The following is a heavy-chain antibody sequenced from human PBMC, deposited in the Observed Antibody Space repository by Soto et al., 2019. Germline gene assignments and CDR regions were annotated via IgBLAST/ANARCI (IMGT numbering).Heavy chain of an antibody. CDR1: GYTFTSYF. D-gene: IGHD6-13*01. J-gene: IGHJ6*04. V-gene: IGHV1-18*01. CDR3: ARDKYSSSWYKNYYYYYGMEV. Sequence: ASVKVSCKASGYTFTSYFIIWVRHAPGQGLEWMGWISAYNGNTNYAQKLQGRVTMTTDTSTSTDYMELRSLRSDDTAVYYCARDKYSSSWYKNYYYYYGMEVWGKGTTVTVSS. CDR2: ISAYNGNT.